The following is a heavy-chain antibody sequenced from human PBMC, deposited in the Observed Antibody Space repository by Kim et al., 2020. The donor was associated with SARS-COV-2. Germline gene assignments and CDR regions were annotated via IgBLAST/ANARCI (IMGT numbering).Heavy chain of an antibody. J-gene: IGHJ4*02. D-gene: IGHD2-2*01. CDR1: GFTFGTYA. Sequence: GGSLRLSCAASGFTFGTYAMSWVRQAPGKGLEWVSGISGSGGSTYYADSVKGRFTISRDSSKNTLYLQMNSLTADDTALYYCARTRSCSSSSCYVDYWGRGPRVPAPS. CDR3: ARTRSCSSSSCYVDY. CDR2: ISGSGGST. V-gene: IGHV3-23*01.